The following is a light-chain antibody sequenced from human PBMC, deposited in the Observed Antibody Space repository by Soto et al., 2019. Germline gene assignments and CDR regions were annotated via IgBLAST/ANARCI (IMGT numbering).Light chain of an antibody. CDR2: DVS. Sequence: QSALTQPASVSGSPGHSITISCSGTSSDVGGYNYVSWYQQHPGKAPKLMIYDVSNRPSGVSNRFSGSKSGNTASLTISGLQAEDEADYDCSSYISTSTLNVFGTGTKLTVL. V-gene: IGLV2-14*03. CDR1: SSDVGGYNY. J-gene: IGLJ1*01. CDR3: SSYISTSTLNV.